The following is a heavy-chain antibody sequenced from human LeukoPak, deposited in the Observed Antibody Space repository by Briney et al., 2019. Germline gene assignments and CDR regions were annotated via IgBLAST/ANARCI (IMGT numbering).Heavy chain of an antibody. D-gene: IGHD6-13*01. V-gene: IGHV4-61*01. Sequence: SETLSLTCTVSGGSLSSSSYYWSWIRQPPGKGLEWIGYIYYSGSTNYNPSLKSRVTISVDTSKNQFSLKLSSVTAADTAVYYCARGGQAAGTFHFRYYYYYMDVWAKGTTVTVSS. CDR3: ARGGQAAGTFHFRYYYYYMDV. CDR1: GGSLSSSSYY. J-gene: IGHJ6*03. CDR2: IYYSGST.